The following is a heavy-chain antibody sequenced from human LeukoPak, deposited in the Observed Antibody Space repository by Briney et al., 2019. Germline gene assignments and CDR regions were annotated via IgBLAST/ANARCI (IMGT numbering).Heavy chain of an antibody. Sequence: SETLSLTCTVSGGSIRSYYWSWIRQPPGKGLEWIGYIYYSGSTNYNPSLKSRVTISVDTSKNQFSLKLSSVTAADTAVYYCARIDASGYYQDYFDYWGQGTLVTVSS. CDR2: IYYSGST. J-gene: IGHJ4*02. CDR3: ARIDASGYYQDYFDY. CDR1: GGSIRSYY. V-gene: IGHV4-59*08. D-gene: IGHD3-22*01.